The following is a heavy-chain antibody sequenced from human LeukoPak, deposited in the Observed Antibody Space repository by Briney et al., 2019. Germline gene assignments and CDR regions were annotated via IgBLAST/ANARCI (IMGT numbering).Heavy chain of an antibody. V-gene: IGHV4-34*01. J-gene: IGHJ5*02. D-gene: IGHD3-16*02. CDR1: DGSFSGYY. CDR2: INHSGST. CDR3: ARAGDYDYVWGSYRPHYNWFDP. Sequence: SETLSLTCAVYDGSFSGYYWSWIRQPPGKGLEWIGEINHSGSTNYNPSLKSRVTISVDTSKNQFSLKLSSVTAADTAVYYCARAGDYDYVWGSYRPHYNWFDPWGQGTLVTVSS.